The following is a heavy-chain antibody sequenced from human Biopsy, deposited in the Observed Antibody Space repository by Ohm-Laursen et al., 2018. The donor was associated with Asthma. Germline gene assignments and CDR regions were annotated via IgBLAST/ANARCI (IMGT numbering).Heavy chain of an antibody. V-gene: IGHV4-39*01. CDR3: ASPVNRAFGGYEWAAVFDY. Sequence: SETLSLTCIVSGASIRGSGSYWAWIRQAPGKGPEWIGTTHYSGSTFYKPSLRSRVTMSLDTSTNKFSLRLRSVPATDTAVYYCASPVNRAFGGYEWAAVFDYWGQGILVTVSS. CDR1: GASIRGSGSY. J-gene: IGHJ4*02. D-gene: IGHD5-12*01. CDR2: THYSGST.